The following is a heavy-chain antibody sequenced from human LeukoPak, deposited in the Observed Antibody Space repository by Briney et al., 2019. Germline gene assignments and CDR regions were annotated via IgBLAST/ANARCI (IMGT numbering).Heavy chain of an antibody. CDR1: ADSFSGYS. J-gene: IGHJ5*02. V-gene: IGHV4-34*01. CDR2: INHGGRA. CDR3: AREGRMGGIAAAGYNWFDP. D-gene: IGHD6-13*01. Sequence: SETLSLTCAVYADSFSGYSWSWIRQSPGRGLEWIGEINHGGRAKYNPSLKSRVTMSVDTSKNQFSLRLTSVTAADTAVYYCAREGRMGGIAAAGYNWFDPWGQGTLVTVSS.